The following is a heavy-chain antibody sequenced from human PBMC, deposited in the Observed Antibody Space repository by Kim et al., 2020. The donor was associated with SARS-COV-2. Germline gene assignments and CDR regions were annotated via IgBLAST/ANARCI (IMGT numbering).Heavy chain of an antibody. CDR3: TPGYS. D-gene: IGHD5-18*01. J-gene: IGHJ4*02. V-gene: IGHV3-15*01. Sequence: KTDGGTTDYAAPVKGRFTISRDDSKNTLYLQMNSLKTEDTAVYYCTPGYSWGQGTLVTVSS. CDR2: KTDGGTT.